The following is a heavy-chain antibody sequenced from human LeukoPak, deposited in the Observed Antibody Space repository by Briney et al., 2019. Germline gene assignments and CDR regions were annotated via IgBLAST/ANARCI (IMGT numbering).Heavy chain of an antibody. D-gene: IGHD7-27*01. CDR2: IKTDGSLI. V-gene: IGHV3-7*01. J-gene: IGHJ4*02. CDR3: ARDLNWETY. Sequence: GGSLRLSCVASGFTFSSYWMTWVRQAPGKGLEWVANIKTDGSLIYYVDSVKGRSTISRDNAKNSLYLQMNSLRVEDTAVYYCARDLNWETYWGQGTLVSVSS. CDR1: GFTFSSYW.